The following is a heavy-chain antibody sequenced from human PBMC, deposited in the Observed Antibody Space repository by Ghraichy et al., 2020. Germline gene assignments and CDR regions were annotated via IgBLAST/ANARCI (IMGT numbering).Heavy chain of an antibody. CDR3: ARVGTAMVYYYGMDV. V-gene: IGHV1-2*02. J-gene: IGHJ6*02. CDR1: GYTFTGYY. Sequence: ASVKVSCKASGYTFTGYYMHWVRQAPGQGLEWMGWINPNSGGTNYAQKFQGRVTMTRDTSISTAYMELSRLRSDDTAVYYCARVGTAMVYYYGMDVWGQGTTVTVSS. D-gene: IGHD5-18*01. CDR2: INPNSGGT.